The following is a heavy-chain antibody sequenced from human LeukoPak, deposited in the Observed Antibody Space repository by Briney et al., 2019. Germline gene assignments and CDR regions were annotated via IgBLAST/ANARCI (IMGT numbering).Heavy chain of an antibody. J-gene: IGHJ4*02. CDR2: ISWNSGSI. D-gene: IGHD3-22*01. CDR3: AESSGYYYAPFDY. V-gene: IGHV3-9*01. CDR1: GFTFDDYA. Sequence: SLRLSCAASGFTFDDYAMHWVRQAPGKGLEWVSGISWNSGSIGYADSVKGRFTISRDNAKNSLYLQMNSLRAEDTALYYCAESSGYYYAPFDYWGQGTLVTVSS.